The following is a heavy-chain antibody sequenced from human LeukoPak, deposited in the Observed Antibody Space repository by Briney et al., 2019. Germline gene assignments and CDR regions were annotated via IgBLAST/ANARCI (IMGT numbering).Heavy chain of an antibody. CDR2: IYSGGST. Sequence: GRSLRLSCAASGFTVSSNYMSWVRQAPGKGLEWVSVIYSGGSTYYADSVKGRFTISRDNSKNTLYLQMNSLRAEDTAVYYCARGAEGRFWGAFHIWGQGTMVTVSS. CDR1: GFTVSSNY. D-gene: IGHD3-3*01. V-gene: IGHV3-53*01. J-gene: IGHJ3*02. CDR3: ARGAEGRFWGAFHI.